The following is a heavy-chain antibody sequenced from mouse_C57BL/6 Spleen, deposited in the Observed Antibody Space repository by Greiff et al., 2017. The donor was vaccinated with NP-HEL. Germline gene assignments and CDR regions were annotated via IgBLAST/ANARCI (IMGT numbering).Heavy chain of an antibody. CDR1: GFTFSDYG. CDR3: AREYYSNSAWCAY. CDR2: ISSGSSTI. V-gene: IGHV5-17*01. J-gene: IGHJ3*01. Sequence: EVMLVESGGGLVKPGGSLKLSCAASGFTFSDYGMHWVRQAPEKGLEWVAYISSGSSTIYYADTVKGRFTISRDNAKNTLFLQMTSLRSEDTSMYYCAREYYSNSAWCAYRGQKTLGTVSA. D-gene: IGHD2-5*01.